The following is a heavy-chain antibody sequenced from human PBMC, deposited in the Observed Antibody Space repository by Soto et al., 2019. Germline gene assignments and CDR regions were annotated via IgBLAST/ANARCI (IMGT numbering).Heavy chain of an antibody. V-gene: IGHV4-59*01. Sequence: QVQLQESGPGLVKPSETLSLTCTVSGGSISSYYWSWIRQPPGKGLEWIGYIYYSGSTNYNPSLKSRVTLSVDTSKNQFSLKLSSVTAADTAVYYCARTPDVIAAAEGFDYWGQGTLVTVSS. D-gene: IGHD6-13*01. J-gene: IGHJ4*02. CDR1: GGSISSYY. CDR2: IYYSGST. CDR3: ARTPDVIAAAEGFDY.